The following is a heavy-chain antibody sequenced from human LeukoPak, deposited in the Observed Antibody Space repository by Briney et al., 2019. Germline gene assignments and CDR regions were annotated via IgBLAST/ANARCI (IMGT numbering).Heavy chain of an antibody. CDR2: IRQDGSEK. CDR3: AKESMVRGVIRYYYGMDV. J-gene: IGHJ6*04. V-gene: IGHV3-7*03. D-gene: IGHD3-10*01. Sequence: PGGSLRLSCAASGFTFSSYRMSWVRQAPGKGLEWVSNIRQDGSEKYYVDSVKGRFTISRDNTKNSLYLQMHSLRAEDTAVYYCAKESMVRGVIRYYYGMDVWGKGTTVTVSS. CDR1: GFTFSSYR.